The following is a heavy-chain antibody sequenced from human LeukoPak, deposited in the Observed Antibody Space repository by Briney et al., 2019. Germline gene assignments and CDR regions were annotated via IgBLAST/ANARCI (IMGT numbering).Heavy chain of an antibody. D-gene: IGHD3-10*01. CDR3: AREGYGSGTYYAD. Sequence: PGGSLRLSCAASGFTLSDYHMSWIRQAPGEGLEWVSNINPRGSTIYYADPMKRRFTISRDNAKNRLYLQMNGLRAEDTAVYYCAREGYGSGTYYADWGQGILVTVSS. CDR2: INPRGSTI. J-gene: IGHJ4*02. V-gene: IGHV3-11*04. CDR1: GFTLSDYH.